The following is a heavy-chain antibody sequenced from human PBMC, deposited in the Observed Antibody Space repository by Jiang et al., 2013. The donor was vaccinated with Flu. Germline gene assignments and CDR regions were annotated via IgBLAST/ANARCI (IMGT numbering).Heavy chain of an antibody. Sequence: EWVSAISGSGGSTYYADSVKGRFTISRDNSKNTLYLQMNSLRAEDTAVYYCAKDILTTVTTEGEIRYYYYYGMDVWGQGTTVTVSS. CDR2: ISGSGGST. D-gene: IGHD4-17*01. CDR3: AKDILTTVTTEGEIRYYYYYGMDV. V-gene: IGHV3-23*01. J-gene: IGHJ6*02.